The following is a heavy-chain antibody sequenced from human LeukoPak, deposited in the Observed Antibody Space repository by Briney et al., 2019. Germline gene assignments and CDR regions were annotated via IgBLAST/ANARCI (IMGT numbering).Heavy chain of an antibody. J-gene: IGHJ4*02. CDR2: IYYSGST. V-gene: IGHV4-39*01. D-gene: IGHD5-18*01. Sequence: SETLSLTCTVSGGSISSSSYYWGWIRQPPGKGLEWIGSIYYSGSTYYNPSLKSRVTISVDTSKNQFSLKLSSVTAADTAVYYCARTRGYSYGTVDYWGQGTLVTVSS. CDR1: GGSISSSSYY. CDR3: ARTRGYSYGTVDY.